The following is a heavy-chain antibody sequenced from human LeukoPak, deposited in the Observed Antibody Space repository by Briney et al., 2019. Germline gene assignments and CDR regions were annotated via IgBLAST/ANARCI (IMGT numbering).Heavy chain of an antibody. CDR2: ISDSGRST. CDR1: GFTFSSYS. J-gene: IGHJ4*02. Sequence: GGSLRLSCAASGFTFSSYSMSWVRQAPGKGLEWVSAISDSGRSTYYADSVKGRFTISRDNSKNTLYLQMNSLRAEDTAIYYCAKGGTSRHVWIGHIFGGGQGTLVTVSS. CDR3: AKGGTSRHVWIGHIFG. V-gene: IGHV3-23*01. D-gene: IGHD3-3*02.